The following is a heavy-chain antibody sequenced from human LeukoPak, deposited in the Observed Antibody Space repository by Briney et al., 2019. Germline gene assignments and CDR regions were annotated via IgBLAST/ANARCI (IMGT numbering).Heavy chain of an antibody. CDR2: IYYSGST. CDR3: ARQKTGPISHYFDY. CDR1: GGSISSSSYY. D-gene: IGHD1-1*01. Sequence: PSETLSLTCTVSGGSISSSSYYWGWIRQPLGKGLEWIGSIYYSGSTYYNPSLKSRVTISVDTSKNQFSLKLSSVTAADTAVYYCARQKTGPISHYFDYWGQGTLVTVSS. J-gene: IGHJ4*02. V-gene: IGHV4-39*01.